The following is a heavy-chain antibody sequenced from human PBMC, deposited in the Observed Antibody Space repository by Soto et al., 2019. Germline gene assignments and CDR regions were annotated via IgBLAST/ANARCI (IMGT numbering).Heavy chain of an antibody. CDR1: GYTFTSYG. CDR2: ISAYNGNT. CDR3: ARDSEFRYSSGWFIDY. V-gene: IGHV1-18*01. Sequence: QVQLVQSGAEVKKPGASVKVSCKASGYTFTSYGISWVRQAPGQGLEWMGWISAYNGNTNYAQKLQGRVTMTTDTYTSTAYTELRSLRSDDTAVYYCARDSEFRYSSGWFIDYWGQGTLVTVSS. D-gene: IGHD6-19*01. J-gene: IGHJ4*02.